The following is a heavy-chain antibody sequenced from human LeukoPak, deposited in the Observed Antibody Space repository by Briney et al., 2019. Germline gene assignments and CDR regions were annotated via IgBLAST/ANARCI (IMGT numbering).Heavy chain of an antibody. V-gene: IGHV3-33*01. CDR1: GFTFSSHG. D-gene: IGHD3-10*01. Sequence: GRSLRLACAASGFTFSSHGMHWVRQAPGKGLEWVAVIWYDGSNKYYADSVKGRFTISRDNSKNTLYLQMNSLRAEDTAVYFCARGYGSGSPLYYYYCMDVWGKGTTVTVSS. J-gene: IGHJ6*04. CDR3: ARGYGSGSPLYYYYCMDV. CDR2: IWYDGSNK.